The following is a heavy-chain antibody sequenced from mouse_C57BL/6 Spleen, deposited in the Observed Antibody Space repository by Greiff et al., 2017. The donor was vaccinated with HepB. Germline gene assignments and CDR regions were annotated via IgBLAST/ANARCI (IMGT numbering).Heavy chain of an antibody. CDR3: ASRSTMVTYWYFDV. CDR2: IYPGDGDT. J-gene: IGHJ1*03. CDR1: GYAFSSSW. D-gene: IGHD2-2*01. V-gene: IGHV1-82*01. Sequence: QVQLKESGPELVKPGASVKISCKASGYAFSSSWMNWVKQRPGKGLEWIGRIYPGDGDTNYNGKFKGKATLTADKSSSTAYMQLSSLTSEDSAVYFCASRSTMVTYWYFDVWGTGTTVTVSS.